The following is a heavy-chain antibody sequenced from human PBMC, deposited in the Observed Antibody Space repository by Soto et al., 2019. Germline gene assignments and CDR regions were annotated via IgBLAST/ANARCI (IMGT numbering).Heavy chain of an antibody. V-gene: IGHV1-18*01. J-gene: IGHJ5*02. D-gene: IGHD2-15*01. CDR3: ARVVGALGAWLAP. CDR1: GYTFTSYG. Sequence: QVQLVQSGAEVKKPGASVKVSCKASGYTFTSYGLSWVRQAPGQGLEWMGRISADNYNTNYAQKLQGRVTMTTDTTSSTAYMEPRSLRSVDTAVYYCARVVGALGAWLAPSGHGTLVTVSS. CDR2: ISADNYNT.